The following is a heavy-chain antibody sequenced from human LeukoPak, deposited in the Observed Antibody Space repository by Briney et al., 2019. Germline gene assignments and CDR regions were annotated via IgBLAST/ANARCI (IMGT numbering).Heavy chain of an antibody. CDR1: RFTFSNYA. D-gene: IGHD3-10*01. J-gene: IGHJ4*02. V-gene: IGHV3-23*01. Sequence: GGSLRLSCAASRFTFSNYAMSWVRQAPGKGLEWVSSISGSGDNTYYADSVKGRFTISRDNSKNTLSLQMNSLRADDTAIYYCAKVFFNSGSYDFWGQGTLSPSPQ. CDR3: AKVFFNSGSYDF. CDR2: ISGSGDNT.